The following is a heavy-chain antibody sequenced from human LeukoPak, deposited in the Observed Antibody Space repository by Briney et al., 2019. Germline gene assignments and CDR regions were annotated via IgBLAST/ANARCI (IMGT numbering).Heavy chain of an antibody. V-gene: IGHV3-23*01. CDR2: ISASAGST. J-gene: IGHJ4*02. D-gene: IGHD3-22*01. Sequence: GGSLRLSCAASGFTFSNYAMSWVRQAPGKGLEWLSGISASAGSTEYADSVKGRFTISRDNSKNTLYLQMNSLRAEDTAVYYCAKIPVTYYYDSSGYEFDYWGQGTLVTASS. CDR3: AKIPVTYYYDSSGYEFDY. CDR1: GFTFSNYA.